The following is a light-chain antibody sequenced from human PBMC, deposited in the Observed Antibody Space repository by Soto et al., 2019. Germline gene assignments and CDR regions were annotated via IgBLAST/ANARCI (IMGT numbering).Light chain of an antibody. V-gene: IGLV2-14*01. CDR2: DVS. Sequence: QSALTQPASVSGSPGQSITISCTGTSSDVGGYNYVSWYQEHPGKAPKLMIYDVSNRPSGVSNRFSGSKSGNTASLTISGLQVEDEADYYCSSYTTDSTYVFGTGTKLTVL. CDR3: SSYTTDSTYV. CDR1: SSDVGGYNY. J-gene: IGLJ1*01.